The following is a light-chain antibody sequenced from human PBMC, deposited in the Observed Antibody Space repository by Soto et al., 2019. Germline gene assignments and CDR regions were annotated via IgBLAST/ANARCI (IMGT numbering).Light chain of an antibody. CDR2: VES. Sequence: DIQMTQSASSLSASVGDRVTITCRASQSISRYLSWYQQKPGKAPKLLISVESSLQSGVPARFSGRGSGTDFTLTSDSLQPEDFATYHCQQSYSLPYTFGQGTKLDIK. CDR3: QQSYSLPYT. CDR1: QSISRY. J-gene: IGKJ2*01. V-gene: IGKV1-39*01.